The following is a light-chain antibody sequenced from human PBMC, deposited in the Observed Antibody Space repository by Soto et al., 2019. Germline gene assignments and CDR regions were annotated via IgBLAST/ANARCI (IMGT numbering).Light chain of an antibody. Sequence: DIQMTESPSTLSAFVGDRVTLTCRASQTINGWLAWYQQRPGKAPKLLIHKASTLEGGVPSRFSGSASGTEFTLTITSLQPDDFAPHYCLQYNHYPLTFGGGTKVELK. V-gene: IGKV1-5*03. CDR3: LQYNHYPLT. CDR1: QTINGW. CDR2: KAS. J-gene: IGKJ4*01.